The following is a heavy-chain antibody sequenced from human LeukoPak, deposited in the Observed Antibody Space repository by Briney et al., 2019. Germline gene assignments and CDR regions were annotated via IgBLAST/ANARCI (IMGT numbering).Heavy chain of an antibody. J-gene: IGHJ5*02. CDR1: GYTFTSYG. CDR3: ARDHYGGNGFDP. D-gene: IGHD4-23*01. CDR2: ISTYNGNT. V-gene: IGHV1-18*01. Sequence: ASVKVSCKASGYTFTSYGISWVRQAPGQGLEWLGWISTYNGNTHYAQKLQGRVTMTTDTSTSTAYMELRSLRPDDTAVYYCARDHYGGNGFDPWGQGTLVTVSS.